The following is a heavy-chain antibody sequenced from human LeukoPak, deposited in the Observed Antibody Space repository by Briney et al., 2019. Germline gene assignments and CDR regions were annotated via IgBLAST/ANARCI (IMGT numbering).Heavy chain of an antibody. V-gene: IGHV3-7*01. Sequence: GGSLRLSCAASGFMFDNYWMHWVRQAPGKGLEWVANIKQDGNEKYYVGSVRGRFTISRDNAKNSLYLQMNSLRAEDTAVYYCARGSSFGSFWSQGTLVTVSS. J-gene: IGHJ4*02. CDR2: IKQDGNEK. D-gene: IGHD6-6*01. CDR1: GFMFDNYW. CDR3: ARGSSFGSF.